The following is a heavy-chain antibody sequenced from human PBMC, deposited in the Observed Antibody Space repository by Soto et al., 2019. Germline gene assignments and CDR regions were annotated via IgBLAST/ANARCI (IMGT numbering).Heavy chain of an antibody. J-gene: IGHJ2*01. CDR2: IYYSGST. V-gene: IGHV4-31*03. D-gene: IGHD5-18*01. Sequence: SETLSLTCTVSGGSISSGGYYWSWIRQHPGKGLEWIGYIYYSGSTYYNPSLKSRVTISVDTSKNQFSLKLSSVTAADTAVYYCARERGYSYVPEYWYFDLWGRGTLVTVYS. CDR3: ARERGYSYVPEYWYFDL. CDR1: GGSISSGGYY.